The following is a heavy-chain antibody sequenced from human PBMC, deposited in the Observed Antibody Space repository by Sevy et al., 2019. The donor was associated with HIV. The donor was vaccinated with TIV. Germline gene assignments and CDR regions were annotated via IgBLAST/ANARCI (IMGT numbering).Heavy chain of an antibody. CDR3: ARGGYCSTTSCYNARVDV. CDR2: IRSKVYGGTT. Sequence: GGSLRLSCTTSGFTFDDYAMSWVRQAPGKGLEWVGFIRSKVYGGTTEYAASVKGRFTISRDDSKSIAYLQMNSLKTEDTAVYYCARGGYCSTTSCYNARVDVWGQGTTVTVSS. D-gene: IGHD2-2*02. CDR1: GFTFDDYA. V-gene: IGHV3-49*04. J-gene: IGHJ6*02.